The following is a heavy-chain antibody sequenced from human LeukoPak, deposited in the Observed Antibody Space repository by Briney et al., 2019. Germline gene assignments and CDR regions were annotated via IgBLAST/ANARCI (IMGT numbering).Heavy chain of an antibody. D-gene: IGHD3-10*01. V-gene: IGHV3-74*01. CDR3: ARDRDGLGY. Sequence: PGGSLRLSCAASGFTFSSYRMHWVRQAPGKGLVWVASINTDGGMTTRYVDSVKGRFTISRYNAKNTLYLQMNSLRAEDTAMYYCARDRDGLGYWGQGTLVTVSS. J-gene: IGHJ4*02. CDR2: INTDGGMTT. CDR1: GFTFSSYR.